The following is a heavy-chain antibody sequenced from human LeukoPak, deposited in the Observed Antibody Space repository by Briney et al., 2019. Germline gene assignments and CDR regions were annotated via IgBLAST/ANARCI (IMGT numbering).Heavy chain of an antibody. D-gene: IGHD2-15*01. CDR3: GRGGYCSGGTCYRFNAFDI. V-gene: IGHV3-48*04. CDR1: GLSSDDYG. Sequence: GGSLRLSCEDLGLSSDDYGMSWVRQAPGKGLEWVSYISPSGSTIYYTDSVKGRFTISTDNAKNSLYLQMNSLRAEDTAVYYCGRGGYCSGGTCYRFNAFDIWGQGTTVTVSS. CDR2: ISPSGSTI. J-gene: IGHJ3*02.